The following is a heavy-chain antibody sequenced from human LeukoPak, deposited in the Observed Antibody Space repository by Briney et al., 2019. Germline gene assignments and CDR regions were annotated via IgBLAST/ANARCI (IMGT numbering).Heavy chain of an antibody. CDR2: IYSGGST. CDR3: ARDRYGGKLYDY. D-gene: IGHD4-23*01. V-gene: IGHV3-66*01. J-gene: IGHJ4*02. CDR1: GFTVSSNY. Sequence: PGGSLRFSCAASGFTVSSNYMSWVRQATGKGLEWVSVIYSGGSTYYADSVKGRFTISRDNSKNTLYLQMNSLRAEDTAVYYCARDRYGGKLYDYWGQGTLVTVSS.